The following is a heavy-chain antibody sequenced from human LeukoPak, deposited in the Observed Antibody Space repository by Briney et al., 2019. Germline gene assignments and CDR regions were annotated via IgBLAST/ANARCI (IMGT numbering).Heavy chain of an antibody. Sequence: SETLSLTCTVSGGSISNYYWTWIRQPPGKGLEWIGYVYYSGSTNYNPSLKSRVTISVDTFKNQFSLKLSSVTAADTAVYYCARSKYHLLYWGQGTLVTVPS. J-gene: IGHJ4*02. CDR3: ARSKYHLLY. CDR1: GGSISNYY. D-gene: IGHD2-2*01. CDR2: VYYSGST. V-gene: IGHV4-59*01.